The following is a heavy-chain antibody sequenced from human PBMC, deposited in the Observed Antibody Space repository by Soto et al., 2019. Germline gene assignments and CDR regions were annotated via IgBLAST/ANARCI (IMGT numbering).Heavy chain of an antibody. D-gene: IGHD1-26*01. CDR1: GCTFSSYG. CDR3: ARSPYSVSYLAYFDY. J-gene: IGHJ4*02. V-gene: IGHV3-30*03. CDR2: ISYDGSNK. Sequence: QVQLVESGGGVVQPGRPLRLSCAASGCTFSSYGMHWVRQAPGKGLEWVAVISYDGSNKYYADSVKGRFTISRDNSKNTLYLQMNSLRAEDTAVYYCARSPYSVSYLAYFDYWGQGTLVTVSS.